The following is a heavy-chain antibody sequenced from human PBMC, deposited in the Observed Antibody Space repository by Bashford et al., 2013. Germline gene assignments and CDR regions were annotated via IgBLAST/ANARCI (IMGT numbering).Heavy chain of an antibody. D-gene: IGHD1-26*01. Sequence: VRQAPGRGLEWVSYIHGDGVTTHYADSVKGRFTISRDNAKNSLYLQMNSLRAEDTAVYYCARNPSGWWELRTGPNAFDIWGQGTMVTVSS. CDR2: IHGDGVTT. CDR3: ARNPSGWWELRTGPNAFDI. V-gene: IGHV3-48*01. J-gene: IGHJ3*02.